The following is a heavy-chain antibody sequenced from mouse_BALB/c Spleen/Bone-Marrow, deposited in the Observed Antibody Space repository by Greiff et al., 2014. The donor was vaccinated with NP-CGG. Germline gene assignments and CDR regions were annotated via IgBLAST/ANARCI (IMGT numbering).Heavy chain of an antibody. D-gene: IGHD2-1*01. CDR1: GYTFTSYW. CDR2: INPSTGYT. Sequence: ELAKPGAPVKMSCKASGYTFTSYWMHWVKQRPGQGLEWIGNINPSTGYTEYNQKFKDKATLTADKSSSTAYMQLNSLTSEDSAVYYCARSYGKNVDYWGQGTTLTVSS. J-gene: IGHJ2*01. V-gene: IGHV1-7*01. CDR3: ARSYGKNVDY.